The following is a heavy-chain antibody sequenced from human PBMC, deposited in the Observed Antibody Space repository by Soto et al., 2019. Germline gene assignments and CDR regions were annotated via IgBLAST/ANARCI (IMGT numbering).Heavy chain of an antibody. CDR3: ARGVYDFWSGHPKGLDY. D-gene: IGHD3-3*01. CDR2: IRSKANSYAI. V-gene: IGHV3-73*01. J-gene: IGHJ4*02. Sequence: PVGSLRLSCAASGFTFIGSAIQCFLQSSVKVLEWVGRIRSKANSYAIAYAVSVKGRFIISRDDSRNTAYLQMNSLKTEDTAVYYCARGVYDFWSGHPKGLDYWGQGTVVTVSS. CDR1: GFTFIGSA.